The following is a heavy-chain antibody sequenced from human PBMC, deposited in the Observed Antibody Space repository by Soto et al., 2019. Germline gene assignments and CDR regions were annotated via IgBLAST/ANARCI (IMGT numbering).Heavy chain of an antibody. D-gene: IGHD6-19*01. CDR1: GGSISSNLYY. CDR3: ARVGEYISGWAFDY. CDR2: IFYSGNT. Sequence: QLQLQESGPGLVKPSETLSLTCTVSGGSISSNLYYWGWIRQPPGMGLGWIGNIFYSGNTYYNPSLRSRVTISVDTSKNRFSLKLTSMTAADTAVYYCARVGEYISGWAFDYWGQGTLVTVSS. J-gene: IGHJ4*02. V-gene: IGHV4-39*02.